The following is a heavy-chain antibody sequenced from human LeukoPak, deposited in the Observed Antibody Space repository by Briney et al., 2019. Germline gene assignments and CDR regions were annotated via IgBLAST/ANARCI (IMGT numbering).Heavy chain of an antibody. CDR3: ARTGGWPLPYFES. Sequence: GGSLRLSCAASGFTFGIYWLSWVRQAPGKGLEWVANIKQDGSEKDYVDSVKGRFTISRDNAKNSLYLNMNSLRAEDTAVYYCARTGGWPLPYFESWGQGSLVTVSS. D-gene: IGHD6-19*01. J-gene: IGHJ4*02. CDR2: IKQDGSEK. V-gene: IGHV3-7*01. CDR1: GFTFGIYW.